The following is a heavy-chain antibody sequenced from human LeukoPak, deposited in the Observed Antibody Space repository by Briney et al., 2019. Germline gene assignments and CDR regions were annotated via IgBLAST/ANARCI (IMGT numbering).Heavy chain of an antibody. D-gene: IGHD3-3*01. Sequence: SETLSLTCPVSGYSINSAYYRGWVRQPPGKELEWIGSIYHSGSTYHNPSLKSRVTMSLDTSKNQFSLKLSSVTAADTAVYYCARRLYGVRDAFDYWDQGTLVTVSS. CDR1: GYSINSAYY. J-gene: IGHJ4*02. V-gene: IGHV4-38-2*01. CDR2: IYHSGST. CDR3: ARRLYGVRDAFDY.